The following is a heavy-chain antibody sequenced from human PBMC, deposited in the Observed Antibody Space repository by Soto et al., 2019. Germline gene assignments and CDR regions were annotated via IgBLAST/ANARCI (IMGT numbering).Heavy chain of an antibody. CDR1: GGTFSSYA. J-gene: IGHJ6*02. CDR2: IIPIFGTA. CDR3: ARGEGGYAGTPKNGMDV. V-gene: IGHV1-69*01. D-gene: IGHD5-12*01. Sequence: QLQLVQSGAEVKKPGSSVKVSCKASGGTFSSYAIRWGRQAPGQGLEWMGGIIPIFGTANYEQKFQGRVTIPADDSTSTADMELSSLRAEATAVYYCARGEGGYAGTPKNGMDVWGQGTTVTVSS.